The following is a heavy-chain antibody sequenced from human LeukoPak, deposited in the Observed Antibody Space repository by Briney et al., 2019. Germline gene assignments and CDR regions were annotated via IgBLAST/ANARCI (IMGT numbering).Heavy chain of an antibody. D-gene: IGHD1-26*01. Sequence: GGSLRLSCAASGFMFSDFWMSWVRQAPGKGLEWVANIKQDGGEKYYVDSVEGRFTISRDNTKNSLYLQMNSLRAEDTAVYYCARDLLLWELPEVDYWGQGTLVTVSS. J-gene: IGHJ4*02. CDR3: ARDLLLWELPEVDY. CDR2: IKQDGGEK. CDR1: GFMFSDFW. V-gene: IGHV3-7*01.